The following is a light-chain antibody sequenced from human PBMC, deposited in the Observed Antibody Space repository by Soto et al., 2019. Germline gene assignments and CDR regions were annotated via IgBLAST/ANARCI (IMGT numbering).Light chain of an antibody. V-gene: IGLV2-14*01. Sequence: QSALTQPASVSGSPGQSITISCTGTSSDVGGYNYVSWYQQLPGKAPKLMIYDVSNRPSGVSNRFSGSKSGNTASLTISGLQAEDEADYYCSSYTSSSMGYVFGTGTKVTVL. CDR3: SSYTSSSMGYV. CDR2: DVS. CDR1: SSDVGGYNY. J-gene: IGLJ1*01.